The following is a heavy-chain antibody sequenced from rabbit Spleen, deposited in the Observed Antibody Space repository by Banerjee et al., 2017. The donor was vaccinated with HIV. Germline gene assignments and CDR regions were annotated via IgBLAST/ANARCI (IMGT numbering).Heavy chain of an antibody. CDR1: GFSFSNNYY. CDR2: TAAGGSPFT. J-gene: IGHJ4*01. D-gene: IGHD2-1*01. CDR3: ARDLVGVIGWNFYL. V-gene: IGHV1S45*01. Sequence: QEQLVESGGGLVQPEGSLTLTCTTSGFSFSNNYYMCWVRQAPGKGLEWIACTAAGGSPFTYYATWAKGRFIMSRTSSTTVTLQMTSLTAADTATYFCARDLVGVIGWNFYLWGPGTLVTVS.